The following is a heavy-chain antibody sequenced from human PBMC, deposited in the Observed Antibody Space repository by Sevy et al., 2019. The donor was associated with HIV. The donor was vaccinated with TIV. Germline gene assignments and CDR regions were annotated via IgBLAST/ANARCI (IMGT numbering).Heavy chain of an antibody. CDR1: GFTFSSYA. V-gene: IGHV3-30-3*01. D-gene: IGHD2-21*02. CDR3: AAEGDHIYNSHFDY. CDR2: ISYDGSNK. Sequence: GGSLRLSCAASGFTFSSYAMHWVRQAPGKGLEWVAVISYDGSNKYYADSVKGRFTISRDNSKNTLYLQMNSLRAEDPAVYYCAAEGDHIYNSHFDYWGQGTLVTVSS. J-gene: IGHJ4*02.